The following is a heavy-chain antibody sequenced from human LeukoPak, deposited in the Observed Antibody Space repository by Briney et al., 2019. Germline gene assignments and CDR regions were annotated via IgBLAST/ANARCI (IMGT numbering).Heavy chain of an antibody. CDR3: AREGSTSCTGWFDP. Sequence: GGSLRLSCAASGFTFSSYSMNWVRQAPGKGLEWVSSISSSSSYIYYADSVKGRFTISRDNAKNSLYLQMNSLRAEDTAVYYCAREGSTSCTGWFDPWGQGTLVTVSS. CDR1: GFTFSSYS. CDR2: ISSSSSYI. J-gene: IGHJ5*02. D-gene: IGHD1-26*01. V-gene: IGHV3-21*01.